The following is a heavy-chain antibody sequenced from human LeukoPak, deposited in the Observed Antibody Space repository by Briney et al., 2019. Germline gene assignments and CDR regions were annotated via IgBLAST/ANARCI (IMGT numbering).Heavy chain of an antibody. J-gene: IGHJ6*03. CDR3: ARRWNYGRNYYIDV. V-gene: IGHV4-34*01. CDR1: GGSFSNYY. D-gene: IGHD1-7*01. CDR2: INDSGRI. Sequence: PSETLSLTCAVYGGSFSNYYWSWIRQPPGKGLEWIGEINDSGRINYNPSLMSRVTVSVDTSKNQFSLRLASVTATDTAVYYCARRWNYGRNYYIDVWGNGATVSVSS.